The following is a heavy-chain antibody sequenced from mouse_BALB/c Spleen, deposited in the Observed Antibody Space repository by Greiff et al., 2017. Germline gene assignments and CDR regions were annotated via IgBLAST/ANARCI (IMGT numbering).Heavy chain of an antibody. Sequence: DVQLQESGPGLVKPSQSLSLTCTVTGYSITSDYAWNWIRQFPGNKLEWMGYISYSGSTSYNPSLKSRISITRDTSKNQFFLQLNSVTTEDTATYYCATGTVVDFDYWGQGTTLTVSS. CDR1: GYSITSDYA. CDR2: ISYSGST. V-gene: IGHV3-2*02. J-gene: IGHJ2*01. D-gene: IGHD1-1*01. CDR3: ATGTVVDFDY.